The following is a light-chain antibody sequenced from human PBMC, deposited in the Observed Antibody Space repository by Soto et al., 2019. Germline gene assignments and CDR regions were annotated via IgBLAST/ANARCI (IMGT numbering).Light chain of an antibody. CDR1: QSVSSK. CDR2: GAL. CDR3: LQYNDWPFT. Sequence: EIVMTQSPATLSVSPGEGATLSCKASQSVSSKLAWYQQKPGQAPRVLIYGALITAAGIPPRLSGSGSGTEFTRTISSLQSEDFAVYYWLQYNDWPFTFGHGTKLEIK. V-gene: IGKV3-15*01. J-gene: IGKJ2*01.